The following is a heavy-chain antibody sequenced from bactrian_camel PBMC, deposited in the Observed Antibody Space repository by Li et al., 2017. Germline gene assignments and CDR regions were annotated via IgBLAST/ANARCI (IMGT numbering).Heavy chain of an antibody. CDR1: RFTVRRC. Sequence: HVQLVESGGGSVQAGGSLTLSCAASRFTVRRCIGWFRQAPGKEREGIASISKDEVPTYATSVQGRFRISKDTAKNTLDLQMDSLTPDDTAMYYCAAAYYILGVYSSPENYNVWGQGTQVTVS. D-gene: IGHD3*01. V-gene: IGHV3S55*01. J-gene: IGHJ4*01. CDR3: AAAYYILGVYSSPENYNV. CDR2: ISKDEVP.